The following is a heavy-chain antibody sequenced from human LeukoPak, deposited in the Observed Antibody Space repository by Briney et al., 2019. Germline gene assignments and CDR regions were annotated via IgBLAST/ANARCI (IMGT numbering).Heavy chain of an antibody. CDR2: MNPNSGNT. V-gene: IGHV1-8*03. D-gene: IGHD6-13*01. J-gene: IGHJ5*02. Sequence: GESLKISCEGSGYSFTNYWIGWVRQATGQGLEWMGWMNPNSGNTGYAQKFQGRVTITRNTSISTAYMELSSLRSEDTAVYYCARSADSSSWYGSKYNWFDPWGQGTLVTVSS. CDR1: GYSFTNYW. CDR3: ARSADSSSWYGSKYNWFDP.